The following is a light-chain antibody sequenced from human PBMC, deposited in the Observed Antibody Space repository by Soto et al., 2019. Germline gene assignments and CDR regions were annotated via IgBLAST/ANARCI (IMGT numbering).Light chain of an antibody. J-gene: IGKJ1*01. CDR2: LTS. V-gene: IGKV3-11*01. Sequence: EIVLTQSPATLSSFPGDRVTLSCRASQAVNTRLAWYQHKPGQAPRLLIYLTSNRAAGIPARFSGSGSGTDFTLTISDVEPEDFAVYYCHQRQSSPRTFGQRTKVDIK. CDR3: HQRQSSPRT. CDR1: QAVNTR.